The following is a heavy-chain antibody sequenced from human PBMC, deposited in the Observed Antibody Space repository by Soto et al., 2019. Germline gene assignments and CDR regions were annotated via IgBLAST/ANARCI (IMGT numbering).Heavy chain of an antibody. CDR2: ISSDGTNT. V-gene: IGHV3-74*01. Sequence: EVQLVESGGDLVQPGGSLRLSCAASGLTFSRYWMHWVRQAPGQGLVWLSRISSDGTNTSYADSVKGRFTISRDNAKNTLYLQVSNLRAEDTATNYCGGGGQYASGAYDADWWGHGTLVTVSP. CDR1: GLTFSRYW. J-gene: IGHJ4*01. CDR3: GGGGQYASGAYDADW. D-gene: IGHD3-16*01.